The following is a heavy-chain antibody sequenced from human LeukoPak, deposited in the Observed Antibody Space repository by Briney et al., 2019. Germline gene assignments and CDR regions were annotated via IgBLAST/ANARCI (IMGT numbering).Heavy chain of an antibody. Sequence: PSETLSLTCAVYGGSFSGYYWSWIRQPPGKGLEWIGEINHSGSTNYNPSLRSRVTISVDTSKNQFSLKLSSVTAADTAVYYCARRIITMVRGAAAAFDIWGQGTMVTVSS. CDR2: INHSGST. V-gene: IGHV4-34*01. J-gene: IGHJ3*02. CDR3: ARRIITMVRGAAAAFDI. D-gene: IGHD3-10*01. CDR1: GGSFSGYY.